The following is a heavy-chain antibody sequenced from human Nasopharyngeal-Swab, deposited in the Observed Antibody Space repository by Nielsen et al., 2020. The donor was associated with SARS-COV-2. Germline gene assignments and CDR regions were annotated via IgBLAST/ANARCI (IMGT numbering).Heavy chain of an antibody. CDR1: GFTFGSYA. Sequence: GESLKISCAASGFTFGSYAMHWVRQAPGKGLEYVSAISSNGGSTYYANSVKGRFTISRDNSKNTLYLQMGSLRAEDMAVYYCARGAPDYWGQGTLVTVSS. CDR2: ISSNGGST. V-gene: IGHV3-64*01. J-gene: IGHJ4*02. CDR3: ARGAPDY.